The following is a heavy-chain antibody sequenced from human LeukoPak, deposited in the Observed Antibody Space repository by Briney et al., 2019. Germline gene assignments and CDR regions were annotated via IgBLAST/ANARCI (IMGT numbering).Heavy chain of an antibody. CDR3: ARDLLQYFDWLTMAGY. CDR2: ISAYNGNT. CDR1: GYTFTSYG. Sequence: ASVKVSCKASGYTFTSYGISWVRQAPGQGLEWMGWISAYNGNTKYAQRLQGRVTMTTDTSTATAYVELRSLRSDDTAVYYCARDLLQYFDWLTMAGYWGQGTLVSVSS. D-gene: IGHD3-9*01. V-gene: IGHV1-18*01. J-gene: IGHJ4*02.